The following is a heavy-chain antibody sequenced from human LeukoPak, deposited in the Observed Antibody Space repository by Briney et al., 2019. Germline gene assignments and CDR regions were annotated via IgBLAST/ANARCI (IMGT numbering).Heavy chain of an antibody. J-gene: IGHJ3*02. CDR1: GYTFTSYG. CDR2: ISAYNGNT. CDR3: ARGKTYTSAFDI. D-gene: IGHD1-14*01. V-gene: IGHV1-18*01. Sequence: EASVKVSCKDSGYTFTSYGISWVRQAPGQGLEWIGWISAYNGNTNYAQKLQGRVTMTTDTSTSTAYMELSSLRSEDTAVYYCARGKTYTSAFDIWGQGTMVTVSS.